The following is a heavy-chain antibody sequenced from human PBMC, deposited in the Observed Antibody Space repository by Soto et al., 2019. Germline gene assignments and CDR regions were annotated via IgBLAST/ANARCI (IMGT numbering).Heavy chain of an antibody. Sequence: ASVKVSCKASGYTFTSYYMHWVRQAPGQGLEGMGIINPSGGSTSYAQKFQDRVTMTRDTSTSTVYMELSSLRSEDTAVYYCARDPDVLRFLEWLPRLGNYWGQGALVTVSS. CDR3: ARDPDVLRFLEWLPRLGNY. CDR2: INPSGGST. V-gene: IGHV1-46*01. J-gene: IGHJ4*02. CDR1: GYTFTSYY. D-gene: IGHD3-3*01.